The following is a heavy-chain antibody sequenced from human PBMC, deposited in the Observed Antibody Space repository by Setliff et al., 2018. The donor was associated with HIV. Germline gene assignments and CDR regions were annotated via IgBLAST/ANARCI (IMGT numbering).Heavy chain of an antibody. D-gene: IGHD2-15*01. J-gene: IGHJ4*02. CDR2: IKQDGSEK. CDR3: AREGANTPYFDY. V-gene: IGHV3-7*03. Sequence: SCKVSGYTLTELSVHWVRQAPGKGLEWVANIKQDGSEKYYVDSVKGRFTISRDNAKNSLYLQMNSLRAEDTALYYCAREGANTPYFDYWGQGTVVTVSS. CDR1: GYTLTELS.